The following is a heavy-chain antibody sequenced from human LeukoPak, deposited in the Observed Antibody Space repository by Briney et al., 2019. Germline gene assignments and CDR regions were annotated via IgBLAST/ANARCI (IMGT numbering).Heavy chain of an antibody. J-gene: IGHJ4*02. CDR3: ALSRTLDY. CDR2: INTNGTST. CDR1: GFTFSSYW. D-gene: IGHD3-16*02. Sequence: RGSLRLSCAASGFTFSSYWMYWVRQAPGKGLVWVSRINTNGTSTSYADSVKGRFTISRDNAKNTLYLQMNSLRPEDTAVYYCALSRTLDYWGQGTLVTVSS. V-gene: IGHV3-74*01.